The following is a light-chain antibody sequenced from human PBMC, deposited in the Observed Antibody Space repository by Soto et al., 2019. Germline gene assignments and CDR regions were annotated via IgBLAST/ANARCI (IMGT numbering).Light chain of an antibody. CDR1: QGISSY. J-gene: IGKJ1*01. Sequence: AIRMTQSPSSFSASTGDRVTITCRASQGISSYLAWYQQKPGKAPKLLIYAASTLQSGVPSRFSGSGSGTDFPLTISCLQSEDFATYYCKQYYSYPLTFGQGTKVEIK. CDR2: AAS. CDR3: KQYYSYPLT. V-gene: IGKV1-8*01.